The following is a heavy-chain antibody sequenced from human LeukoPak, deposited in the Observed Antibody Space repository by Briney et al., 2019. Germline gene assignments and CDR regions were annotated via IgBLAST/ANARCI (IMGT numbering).Heavy chain of an antibody. CDR2: IYHSGST. D-gene: IGHD2-2*01. CDR3: ARGPPRSTSFNWFDP. CDR1: GGSISSSNW. V-gene: IGHV4-4*02. Sequence: SETLSLTCAVSGGSISSSNWWSWVRQPPGKGLEWIGEIYHSGSTNYNPSLKSRVTISVDKSKNQFSLKLSSVTAADTAVYYCARGPPRSTSFNWFDPWGQGTLVTVSS. J-gene: IGHJ5*02.